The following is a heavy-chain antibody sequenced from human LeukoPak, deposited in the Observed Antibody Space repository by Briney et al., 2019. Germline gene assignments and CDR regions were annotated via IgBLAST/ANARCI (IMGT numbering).Heavy chain of an antibody. J-gene: IGHJ3*02. CDR2: ISSTSNYI. Sequence: GGSLRLSCAASGFTFSDYTINWVRRAPGKGLEWVSSISSTSNYIYHADSLKGRVTISRDNAKNSLSLQMNSLRVEDTAVYYCARQKYCGGDCYGLDTLDTWGQGTMVTVSS. CDR3: ARQKYCGGDCYGLDTLDT. D-gene: IGHD2-21*02. CDR1: GFTFSDYT. V-gene: IGHV3-21*01.